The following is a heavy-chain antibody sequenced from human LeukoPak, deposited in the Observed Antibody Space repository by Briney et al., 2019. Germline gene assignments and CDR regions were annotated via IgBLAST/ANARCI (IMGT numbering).Heavy chain of an antibody. CDR3: ARKNALDI. CDR2: IYYTGST. V-gene: IGHV4-59*01. CDR1: GGSISGYY. Sequence: SETLSLTCTVSGGSISGYYWTWIRQPPGRGLEWIGYIYYTGSTNYNPSLKSRVTISLDASNSQFSLKLSSVTAADTAVYYCARKNALDIWGQGTMVTVSS. J-gene: IGHJ3*02.